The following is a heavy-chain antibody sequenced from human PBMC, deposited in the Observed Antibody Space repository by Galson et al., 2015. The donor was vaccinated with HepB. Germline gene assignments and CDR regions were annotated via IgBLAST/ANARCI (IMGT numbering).Heavy chain of an antibody. Sequence: SLRLSCAASIFTVTTNEMKWARQAPGKGLEWVSLFDDDGRTYYAHSVNGRFTMSRDKSKNTLCLQMKGLRVEDTAVYYCVSQDYYGSGAYLSYWGQGTLVTVSS. J-gene: IGHJ4*02. CDR1: IFTVTTNE. CDR2: FDDDGRT. D-gene: IGHD3-10*01. CDR3: VSQDYYGSGAYLSY. V-gene: IGHV3-66*01.